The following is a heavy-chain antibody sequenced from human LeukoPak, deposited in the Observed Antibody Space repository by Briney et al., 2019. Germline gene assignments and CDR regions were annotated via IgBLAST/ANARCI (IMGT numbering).Heavy chain of an antibody. D-gene: IGHD3-9*01. V-gene: IGHV1-2*02. CDR1: GYTFTGYY. CDR2: INPNSGGT. CDR3: ARGAYDILTAVVVSAEDAFDI. J-gene: IGHJ3*02. Sequence: GASVKVSCKASGYTFTGYYMHWVRQAPGQGLEWMGWINPNSGGTNYAQKLQGRVTMTTDTSTSTAYMELRSLRSDDTAVYYCARGAYDILTAVVVSAEDAFDIWGQGTMVTVSS.